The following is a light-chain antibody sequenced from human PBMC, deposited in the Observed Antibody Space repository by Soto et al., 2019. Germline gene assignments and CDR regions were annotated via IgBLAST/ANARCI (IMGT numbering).Light chain of an antibody. CDR1: QSLLHSNGNIY. CDR2: LGS. Sequence: DIVLTQSPLSLPVTPGEPASISCRSSQSLLHSNGNIYLDWYLQKPGQSPQLLIYLGSIPASGVPDRFSGSVSGTDFTLKITRVEAEDVGDYYCMQAIQAPRTFGLGTKVEIK. CDR3: MQAIQAPRT. J-gene: IGKJ1*01. V-gene: IGKV2-28*01.